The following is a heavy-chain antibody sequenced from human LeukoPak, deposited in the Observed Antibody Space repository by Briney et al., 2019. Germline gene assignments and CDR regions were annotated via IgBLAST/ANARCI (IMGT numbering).Heavy chain of an antibody. CDR1: GFTFNNNE. Sequence: GGSLRLSCAASGFTFNNNEMNWVRQAPGKGLQWLSYISSRGSTIYYADSVKGRFTISRDNSKNTLYLQVNSLRAEDTAVYYCAKKAQDIVVVPAAKSFDYWGQGTLVTVSS. CDR2: ISSRGSTI. V-gene: IGHV3-48*03. D-gene: IGHD2-2*01. CDR3: AKKAQDIVVVPAAKSFDY. J-gene: IGHJ4*02.